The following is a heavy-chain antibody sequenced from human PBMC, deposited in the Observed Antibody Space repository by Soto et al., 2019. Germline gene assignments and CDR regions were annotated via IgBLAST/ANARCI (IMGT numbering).Heavy chain of an antibody. CDR1: GFTFNDFE. CDR3: ARGFGRVNY. CDR2: IDGSGTTK. D-gene: IGHD3-10*01. J-gene: IGHJ4*02. Sequence: EVQLLESGGGLVQPGGSLRLSCGVSGFTFNDFEMNWVRQAQGKGLEWLAYIDGSGTTKKYADSVRGRFTISRDNPNNSLFLKMSSLSAADTAIYYCARGFGRVNYWGQGTLVSVSS. V-gene: IGHV3-48*03.